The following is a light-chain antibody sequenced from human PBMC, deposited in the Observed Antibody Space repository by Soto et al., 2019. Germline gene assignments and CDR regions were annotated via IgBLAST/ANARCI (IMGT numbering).Light chain of an antibody. CDR3: QSYDSSLSGSWV. Sequence: QLVLTQPPSVSGAPGQGVTISCTGGSSNIGAGYDVHWYQHLPGTSPKLLIYGNHNRPSGVPDRFSGSKSGTSASLAITALPAEDEADYYCQSYDSSLSGSWVFGGGTKVTVL. CDR2: GNH. V-gene: IGLV1-40*01. J-gene: IGLJ3*02. CDR1: SSNIGAGYD.